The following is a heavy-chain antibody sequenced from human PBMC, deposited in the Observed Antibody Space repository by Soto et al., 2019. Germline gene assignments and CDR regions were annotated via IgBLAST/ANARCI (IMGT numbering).Heavy chain of an antibody. D-gene: IGHD3-3*01. CDR3: AKESWYDFPRAYYCYGMDV. CDR2: ISGSGGST. CDR1: GFTFSSYA. J-gene: IGHJ6*02. V-gene: IGHV3-23*01. Sequence: GGSLRLSCAASGFTFSSYAMSWVRQAPGKGLEWVSAISGSGGSTYYADSVKGRFTISRDNSKNTLYLQMNSLRAEDTAVYYCAKESWYDFPRAYYCYGMDVWGQGTTVTVSS.